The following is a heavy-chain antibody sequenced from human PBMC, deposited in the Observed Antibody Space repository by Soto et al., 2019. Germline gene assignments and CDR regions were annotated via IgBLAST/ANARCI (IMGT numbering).Heavy chain of an antibody. CDR1: GFSLSTTGVG. Sequence: QITVKESGPKLVKPSQTLTLTCAFSGFSLSTTGVGVGWVRQPPGKAPAWLALIYWDDDQRYRPSLKSRLSITREPSKDQVVFTMNNMDPVDTATYYCVHHDWSNYNLCFDIWGRGTLVTFSS. J-gene: IGHJ2*01. D-gene: IGHD1-26*01. V-gene: IGHV2-5*02. CDR2: IYWDDDQ. CDR3: VHHDWSNYNLCFDI.